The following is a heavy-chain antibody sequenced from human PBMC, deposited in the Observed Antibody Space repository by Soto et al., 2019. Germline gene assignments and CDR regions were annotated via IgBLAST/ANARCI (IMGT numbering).Heavy chain of an antibody. CDR3: AKEVSLGSTVDLGY. CDR1: GFTFSSYW. D-gene: IGHD7-27*01. Sequence: PGGSLRLSCAASGFTFSSYWMTWVRQSPGKGLEWVANIKQEGSEKYYVDAVKGRFSISRDNSMGTLYLQMKSLRVEDTAIYYCAKEVSLGSTVDLGYWGQGTLVTVSS. CDR2: IKQEGSEK. V-gene: IGHV3-7*03. J-gene: IGHJ4*02.